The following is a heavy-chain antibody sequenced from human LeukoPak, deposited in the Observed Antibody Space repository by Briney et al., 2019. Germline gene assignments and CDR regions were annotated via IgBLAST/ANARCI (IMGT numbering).Heavy chain of an antibody. Sequence: SETLSLTCAVYGGSFSGYYWSWIRQPPGKGLEWIGEINHSGSTNYNPSLKSRVTISVDTSKNQFSLKLSSVTAADTAVYYCAREVSDIVVVPAAPADAFDIWGQGTMVTVSS. CDR3: AREVSDIVVVPAAPADAFDI. V-gene: IGHV4-34*01. CDR1: GGSFSGYY. J-gene: IGHJ3*02. CDR2: INHSGST. D-gene: IGHD2-2*01.